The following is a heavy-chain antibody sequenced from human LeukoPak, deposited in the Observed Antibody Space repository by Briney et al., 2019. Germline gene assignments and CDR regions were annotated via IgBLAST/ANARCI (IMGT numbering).Heavy chain of an antibody. CDR2: IWYDGSNK. CDR1: GSTFSSYG. V-gene: IGHV3-33*01. CDR3: ARAPYYYGSGSNYYFDY. Sequence: PGRSLRLSCAASGSTFSSYGMHWVRQAPGKGLEWVAVIWYDGSNKYYADSVKGRFTISRDNSKNTLYLQMNSLRAEDTAVYYCARAPYYYGSGSNYYFDYWGQGTLVTVSS. D-gene: IGHD3-10*01. J-gene: IGHJ4*02.